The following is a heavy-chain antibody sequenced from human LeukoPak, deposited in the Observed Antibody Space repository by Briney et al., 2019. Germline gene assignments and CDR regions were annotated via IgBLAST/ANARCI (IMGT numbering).Heavy chain of an antibody. CDR3: ARLGSWYAGYMDV. D-gene: IGHD6-13*01. CDR1: GFTFSNYG. V-gene: IGHV3-20*04. Sequence: GGSLRLSCAASGFTFSNYGMTWVRQAPGKGLEWVSGINWNGGSTGYADSVKGRFTISRDNAKNSLYVQMKSLRAEDTALYYCARLGSWYAGYMDVWGKGTTVTVSS. CDR2: INWNGGST. J-gene: IGHJ6*03.